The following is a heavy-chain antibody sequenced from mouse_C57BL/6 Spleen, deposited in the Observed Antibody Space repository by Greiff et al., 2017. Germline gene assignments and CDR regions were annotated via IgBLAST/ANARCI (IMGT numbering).Heavy chain of an antibody. Sequence: QVQLQQPGAELVMPGASVKLSCKASGYTFTSYWMHWVKQRPGQGLEWIGEIDPSDSYTNYNQKFKGKSTLTVDKSSSTAYMQLSSLTSEDSAVYCCARGRAWFAYWGQGTLVTVSA. CDR3: ARGRAWFAY. CDR1: GYTFTSYW. CDR2: IDPSDSYT. V-gene: IGHV1-69*01. J-gene: IGHJ3*01.